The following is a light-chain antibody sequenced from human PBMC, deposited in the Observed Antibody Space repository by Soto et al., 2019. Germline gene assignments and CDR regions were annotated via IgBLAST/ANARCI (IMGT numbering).Light chain of an antibody. CDR1: ISNLGAGYD. CDR3: QSYDSSLTGFYI. Sequence: QSVLRQPAPVSDAPGQTVTISCTGSISNLGAGYDVHWYQQLPGTAPKLVIFGNSKRPSGIPDRFPGSKSASSASLAITGLQAEDEEDYYCQSYDSSLTGFYIFGTGTTVTVL. V-gene: IGLV1-40*01. J-gene: IGLJ1*01. CDR2: GNS.